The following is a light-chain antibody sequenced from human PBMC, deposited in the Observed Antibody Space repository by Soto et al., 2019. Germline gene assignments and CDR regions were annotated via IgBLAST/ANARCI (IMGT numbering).Light chain of an antibody. V-gene: IGKV3-15*01. CDR1: QSVSSN. J-gene: IGKJ1*01. Sequence: EIVMTQSPATLSVSPGERATLSCRASQSVSSNLARYQQKPGQAPRRLMYGASTRATGIPDRFSGSGSGTEFTHTISSLQSEDFAVYYCQQHNNWPPWTFGPGTKVEIK. CDR3: QQHNNWPPWT. CDR2: GAS.